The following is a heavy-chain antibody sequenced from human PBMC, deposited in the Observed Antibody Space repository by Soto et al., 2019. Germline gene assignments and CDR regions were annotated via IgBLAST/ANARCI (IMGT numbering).Heavy chain of an antibody. J-gene: IGHJ6*02. CDR2: ISYDGSNK. CDR1: GFTFSSYG. V-gene: IGHV3-30*03. D-gene: IGHD4-4*01. CDR3: ARDSSMDV. Sequence: QVQLVESGGGVVQPGRSLRLSCAASGFTFSSYGMHWVRQAPGKGLEWVAVISYDGSNKYYADSVKGRFTISGDNSKNTLYLQMNSLRAEDTAVYYCARDSSMDVWGQGTTVTVSS.